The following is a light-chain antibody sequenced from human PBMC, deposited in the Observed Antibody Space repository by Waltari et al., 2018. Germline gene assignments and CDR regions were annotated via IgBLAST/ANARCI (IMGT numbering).Light chain of an antibody. V-gene: IGLV2-14*03. CDR1: SSDVGGYNY. J-gene: IGLJ2*01. Sequence: QSALTQPASVSGSHGPSITISCTGTSSDVGGYNYVSWYQQHPGKAPKLMIYDVSNRPSGVSNRFSGSKSGNTASLTISGLQAEDEADYYCSSYTSSSTVVFGGGTKLTVL. CDR2: DVS. CDR3: SSYTSSSTVV.